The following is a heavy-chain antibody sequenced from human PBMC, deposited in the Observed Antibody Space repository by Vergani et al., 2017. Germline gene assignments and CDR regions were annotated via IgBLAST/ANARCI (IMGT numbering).Heavy chain of an antibody. D-gene: IGHD1-26*01. CDR3: ARQSVGATNSCFDY. J-gene: IGHJ4*02. V-gene: IGHV4-61*02. CDR2: IYTSGST. Sequence: QVQLQESGPGLVKPSQTLSLTCTVSGGSISSGSYYWSWIRQPAGKGLEWIGRIYTSGSTNYNPSLKSRVTISVDKSKNQFSLKLSSVTAADTAVYYCARQSVGATNSCFDYWGQGTLVTVSS. CDR1: GGSISSGSYY.